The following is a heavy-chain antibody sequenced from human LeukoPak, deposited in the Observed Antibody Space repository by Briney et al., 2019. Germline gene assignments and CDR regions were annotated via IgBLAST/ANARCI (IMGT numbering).Heavy chain of an antibody. CDR3: AKDIVRYGDYARGAFDY. CDR2: INTDGTVT. J-gene: IGHJ4*02. Sequence: PGGSLRLSCAASGFTFSKYWMLWARQAPGEGLESVSRINTDGTVTTYADSVKGRFTVSRDNADNTMFLQMNSVRAEDTALYYCAKDIVRYGDYARGAFDYWGQGTLVTVSS. CDR1: GFTFSKYW. D-gene: IGHD4-17*01. V-gene: IGHV3-74*01.